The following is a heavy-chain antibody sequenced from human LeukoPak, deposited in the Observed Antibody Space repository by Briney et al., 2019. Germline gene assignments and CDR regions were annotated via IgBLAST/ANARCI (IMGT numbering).Heavy chain of an antibody. CDR3: ARHYCTGDNCYYFDY. D-gene: IGHD2-15*01. CDR2: VYYSGST. J-gene: IGHJ4*02. V-gene: IGHV4-59*01. Sequence: SETLSLTCTVSGGSISSYYWSWIRQPPGKGLEWIGFVYYSGSTNYNPSLKSRVTLSVDTSKNQFSLKLNSVTAADTAVYYCARHYCTGDNCYYFDYWGQGTLVTVFS. CDR1: GGSISSYY.